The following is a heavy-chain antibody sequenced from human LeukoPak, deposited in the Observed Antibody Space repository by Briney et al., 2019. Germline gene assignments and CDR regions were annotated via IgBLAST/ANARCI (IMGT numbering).Heavy chain of an antibody. CDR1: GFTFSSYA. CDR2: ISYDGSNK. Sequence: PGGSLRLSCAASGFTFSSYAMHWVRQAPGKGLAWVAVISYDGSNKYYADSVKGRFTISRDNSKNTLYLQMNSLRAEDTAVYYCARESVDSGSYYEDFSSYFDYWGQGTLVTVSS. CDR3: ARESVDSGSYYEDFSSYFDY. J-gene: IGHJ4*02. V-gene: IGHV3-30-3*01. D-gene: IGHD1-26*01.